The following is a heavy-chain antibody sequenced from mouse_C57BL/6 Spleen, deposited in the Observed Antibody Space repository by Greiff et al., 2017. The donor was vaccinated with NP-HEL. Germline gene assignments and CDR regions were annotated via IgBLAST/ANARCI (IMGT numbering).Heavy chain of an antibody. V-gene: IGHV5-4*03. CDR1: GFTFSSYA. J-gene: IGHJ3*01. CDR2: ISDGGSYT. Sequence: DVMLVESGGGLVKPGGSLKLSCAASGFTFSSYAMSWVRQTPEKRLEWVATISDGGSYTYYPDNVKGRFTISRDNAKNNLYLQMSHLKSEDTAMYYCARMAYSKEAWFAYWGQGTLVTVSA. CDR3: ARMAYSKEAWFAY. D-gene: IGHD2-5*01.